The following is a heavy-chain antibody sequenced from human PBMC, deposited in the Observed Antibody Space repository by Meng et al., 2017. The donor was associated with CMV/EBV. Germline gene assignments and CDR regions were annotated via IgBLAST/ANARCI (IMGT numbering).Heavy chain of an antibody. CDR2: IRYDGSNK. Sequence: GESLKISCAASGFTFSSYGMHWVRQAPGKGLEWVAFIRYDGSNKYYADSVKGRFTISRDNSKNTLYLQMNSLRAEDTAVYYCARLERLLVHPYYYYGMDVWGQGTTVTVSS. CDR1: GFTFSSYG. J-gene: IGHJ6*02. CDR3: ARLERLLVHPYYYYGMDV. D-gene: IGHD6-6*01. V-gene: IGHV3-30*02.